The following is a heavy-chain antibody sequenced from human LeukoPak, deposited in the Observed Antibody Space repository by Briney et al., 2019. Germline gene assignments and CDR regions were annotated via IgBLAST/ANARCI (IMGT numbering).Heavy chain of an antibody. D-gene: IGHD3-9*01. CDR2: IYYSGST. V-gene: IGHV4-59*01. J-gene: IGHJ5*02. CDR1: GGSISSYY. CDR3: AREITILYPTNWFDP. Sequence: PSETLSLTCTVSGGSISSYYWSWIRQPPGKGLEWIGYIYYSGSTNYNPSLKSRVTISVDTSKNQFSLKLSSVTAADTAVYYCAREITILYPTNWFDPWGQGTLVTVSS.